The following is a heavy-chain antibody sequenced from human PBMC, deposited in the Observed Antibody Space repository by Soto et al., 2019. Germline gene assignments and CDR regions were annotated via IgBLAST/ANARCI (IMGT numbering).Heavy chain of an antibody. CDR1: GFIFTDYS. V-gene: IGHV3-11*01. J-gene: IGHJ4*02. CDR3: ARENSVQAWLHHFDH. Sequence: PGGSLRLSCAASGFIFTDYSMTWIRQAPGKGLEWVSYISNGDETTHYADSVKGRFIVSRDNAKKVLFLQMSGLRVDDTAVYYCARENSVQAWLHHFDHWGLGTLVTVSS. CDR2: ISNGDETT. D-gene: IGHD5-18*01.